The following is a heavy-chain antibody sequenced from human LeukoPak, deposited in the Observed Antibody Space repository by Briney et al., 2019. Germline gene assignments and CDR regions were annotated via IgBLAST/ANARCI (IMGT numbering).Heavy chain of an antibody. V-gene: IGHV1-2*06. CDR2: INPNSGGT. J-gene: IGHJ4*02. D-gene: IGHD3-3*01. CDR1: GYTFTGYY. CDR3: AVRFLEWLSNTDPFDY. Sequence: ASVKVSCKASGYTFTGYYMHWVRQAPGQGLEWMGRINPNSGGTNYAQKFQGRVTITTDESTSTAYMELSSLRSEDTAVYYCAVRFLEWLSNTDPFDYWGQGTLVTVSS.